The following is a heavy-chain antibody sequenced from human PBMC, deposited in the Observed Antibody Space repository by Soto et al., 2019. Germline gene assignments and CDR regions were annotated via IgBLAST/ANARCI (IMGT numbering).Heavy chain of an antibody. CDR1: GGTFSSYA. Sequence: ASGKVSCKASGGTFSSYAISWVRQAPGQGLEWMGGIIPIFGTANYAQKFQGRVTITADESTSTAYMELSSLRSEDTAVYYCARVEWELPNWFDPWGQGTLVTVSS. V-gene: IGHV1-69*13. CDR3: ARVEWELPNWFDP. J-gene: IGHJ5*02. CDR2: IIPIFGTA. D-gene: IGHD1-26*01.